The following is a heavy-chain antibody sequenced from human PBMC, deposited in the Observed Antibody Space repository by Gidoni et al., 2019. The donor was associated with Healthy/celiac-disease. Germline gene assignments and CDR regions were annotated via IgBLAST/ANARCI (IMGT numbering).Heavy chain of an antibody. V-gene: IGHV3-23*01. D-gene: IGHD3-22*01. J-gene: IGHJ3*02. CDR2: ISGSGGST. Sequence: EVQLLESGGGLVEPGGFLRFSWAASGFTFSSYDMCWVRQAPGKGVEWVSAISGSGGSTYYADSVKGRFTISRDNSKNTLYLQMNSLRAEDTAVYYCAKASSGYHDAFDIWGQGTMVTVSS. CDR3: AKASSGYHDAFDI. CDR1: GFTFSSYD.